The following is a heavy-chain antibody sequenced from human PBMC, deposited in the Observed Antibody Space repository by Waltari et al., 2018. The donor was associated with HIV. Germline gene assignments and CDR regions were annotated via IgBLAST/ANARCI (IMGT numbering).Heavy chain of an antibody. D-gene: IGHD4-4*01. J-gene: IGHJ4*02. V-gene: IGHV4-39*01. CDR2: IHYSGST. Sequence: QLQLQESGPGLVKPSETLSLTCTVSGGSISSSYYYWGWIRQPPGKGLEWIGSIHYSGSTYYNPSLKSRVTISVDTSKNQFSLKLSSVTAADTAVYYCARHSSVTKIHFDYWGQGTLVTVSS. CDR3: ARHSSVTKIHFDY. CDR1: GGSISSSYYY.